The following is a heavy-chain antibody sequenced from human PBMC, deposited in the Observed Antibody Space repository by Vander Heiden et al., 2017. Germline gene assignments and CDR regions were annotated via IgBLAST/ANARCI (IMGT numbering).Heavy chain of an antibody. J-gene: IGHJ4*02. CDR1: GFTFSGYG. V-gene: IGHV3-33*01. Sequence: QVQLVESGGGVVQPGRALRLSCAASGFTFSGYGMHGVRQAPGKELEWVAVIWFDGTNKYYGDSVKGRFTISRDNSKNTVYLQMNSLRAEDTAVYYCARGTTGYYRGSYFDYWGQGTLVTASS. D-gene: IGHD3-9*01. CDR3: ARGTTGYYRGSYFDY. CDR2: IWFDGTNK.